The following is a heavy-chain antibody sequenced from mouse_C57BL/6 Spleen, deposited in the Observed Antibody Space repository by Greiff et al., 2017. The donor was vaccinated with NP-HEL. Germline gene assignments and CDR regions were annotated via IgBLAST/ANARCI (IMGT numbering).Heavy chain of an antibody. CDR2: IYPGDGDT. CDR3: ARSAQLAWFAY. V-gene: IGHV1-80*01. CDR1: GYAFSSYW. Sequence: QVQLKESGAELVKPGASVKISCKASGYAFSSYWMNWVKQRPGKGLEWIGQIYPGDGDTNYNGKFKGKATLTADKSSSTAYMQLSSLTSEDSAVYFCARSAQLAWFAYWGQGTLVTVSA. J-gene: IGHJ3*01. D-gene: IGHD4-1*02.